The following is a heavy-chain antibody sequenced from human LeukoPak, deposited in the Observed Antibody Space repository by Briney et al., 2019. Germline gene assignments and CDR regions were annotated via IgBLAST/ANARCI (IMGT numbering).Heavy chain of an antibody. Sequence: GGSLRLSCAASGFTFSGYTIHWVRQAPGKGLEWVAVMSNDGSIKKYANSVKGRFTISRDNSKNTLYLQTDSLRAEDTAVYYCARDGFGGYNLLFDNWGQGALVTVSS. CDR2: MSNDGSIK. V-gene: IGHV3-30-3*01. J-gene: IGHJ4*02. CDR1: GFTFSGYT. CDR3: ARDGFGGYNLLFDN. D-gene: IGHD5-24*01.